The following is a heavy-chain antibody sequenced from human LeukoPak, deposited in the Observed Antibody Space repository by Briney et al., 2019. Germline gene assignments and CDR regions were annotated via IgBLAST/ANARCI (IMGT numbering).Heavy chain of an antibody. D-gene: IGHD3-3*01. Sequence: SETLSLTCTVSGGSISSSTYYWGWIRQPPGKGLEWIGSIYYSGSTYYNPSLKSRVTISVDTSKNQFSLKLSSATAADTAVYYCARRTYYDFWSGYPPLPNYFDYWGQGTLVTVSS. J-gene: IGHJ4*02. CDR3: ARRTYYDFWSGYPPLPNYFDY. CDR2: IYYSGST. V-gene: IGHV4-39*01. CDR1: GGSISSSTYY.